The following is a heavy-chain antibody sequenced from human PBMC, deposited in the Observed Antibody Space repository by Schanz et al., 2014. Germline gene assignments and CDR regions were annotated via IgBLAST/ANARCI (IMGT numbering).Heavy chain of an antibody. J-gene: IGHJ2*01. Sequence: QVQLVQSGAEVKKPGASVKVSCKASGYTTFTDYYIHWVRQAPGQELEWMGWINPNSGDTNYAQKFQGWVTMTRDTSISTAYMEVSRLKSDDTAVYYCARLSVAGRPHVNYWYFALWVRGTLVTVSS. CDR2: INPNSGDT. V-gene: IGHV1-2*04. D-gene: IGHD6-19*01. CDR3: ARLSVAGRPHVNYWYFAL. CDR1: GYTTFTDYY.